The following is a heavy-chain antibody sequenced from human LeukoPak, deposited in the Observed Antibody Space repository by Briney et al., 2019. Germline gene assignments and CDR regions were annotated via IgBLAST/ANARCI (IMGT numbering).Heavy chain of an antibody. CDR3: ARDVEKQWLVRGPFDY. CDR2: ISSSGSTI. Sequence: PGGSLRLSCAASGFTFSDYYMSWIRQAPGKGLEWVSYISSSGSTIYYADSVKGRFTISRDNAKNSLYLQMNSLRAEDTAVYYCARDVEKQWLVRGPFDYWGQGTLVTVSS. CDR1: GFTFSDYY. V-gene: IGHV3-11*04. J-gene: IGHJ4*02. D-gene: IGHD6-19*01.